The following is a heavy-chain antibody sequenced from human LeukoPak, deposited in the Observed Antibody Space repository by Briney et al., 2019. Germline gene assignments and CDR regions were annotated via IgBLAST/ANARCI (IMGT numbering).Heavy chain of an antibody. D-gene: IGHD1-1*01. CDR3: ARPGRDDTDDWNFDL. CDR2: VSYSGST. CDR1: GGSISTYY. Sequence: SETLSLTCTVSGGSISTYYWNWIRQPPGKGLEWIGYVSYSGSTSYNPSLKSRVTISVDTSKNQFSLKPTSVTAADTAVYYCARPGRDDTDDWNFDLWGRGTLVTVSS. J-gene: IGHJ2*01. V-gene: IGHV4-59*08.